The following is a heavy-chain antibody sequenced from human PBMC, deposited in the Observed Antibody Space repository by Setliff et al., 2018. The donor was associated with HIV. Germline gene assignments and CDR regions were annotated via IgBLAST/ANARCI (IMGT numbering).Heavy chain of an antibody. V-gene: IGHV1-3*01. CDR1: EYIFANYA. CDR2: INAGNGNT. J-gene: IGHJ4*02. D-gene: IGHD1-1*01. CDR3: ARGLRQLERSNYFDY. Sequence: ASVKVSCKASEYIFANYAMNWVRQAPGQSLEWMGWINAGNGNTKYSQKFQGRVTITRDTSASTAYIEVNSLTSEDTAVYFCARGLRQLERSNYFDYWGQGTLVTVSS.